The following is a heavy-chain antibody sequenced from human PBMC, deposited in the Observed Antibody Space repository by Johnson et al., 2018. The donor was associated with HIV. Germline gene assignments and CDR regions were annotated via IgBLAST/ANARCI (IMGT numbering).Heavy chain of an antibody. CDR1: RFTFSNYG. V-gene: IGHV3-7*03. Sequence: VQLLESGGGVVQPGRSLRLSCATSRFTFSNYGMHWVRQAPGKGLEWVANINQDESEKYHVDSVKGRFSISRDNGKDSVYLQMSSLRPEDTAVYFCVRWGSGWSAFDIWGQGTMVTVSS. CDR2: INQDESEK. CDR3: VRWGSGWSAFDI. D-gene: IGHD6-19*01. J-gene: IGHJ3*02.